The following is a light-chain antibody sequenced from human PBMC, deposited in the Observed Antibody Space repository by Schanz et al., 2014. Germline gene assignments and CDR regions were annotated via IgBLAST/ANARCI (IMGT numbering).Light chain of an antibody. Sequence: EIVLTQSPATLSLSPGDRATLSCRASQSVSSNLAWYQQKPGQAPRLLIYGASSRATGIPDRFSGSGSGTDFTLTISRLEPEDFAVYYCQHGITFGQGTRLEIK. J-gene: IGKJ5*01. CDR3: QHGIT. CDR1: QSVSSN. CDR2: GAS. V-gene: IGKV3-20*01.